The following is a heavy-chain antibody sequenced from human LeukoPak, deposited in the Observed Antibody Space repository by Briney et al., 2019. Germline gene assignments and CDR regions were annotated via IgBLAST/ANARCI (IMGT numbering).Heavy chain of an antibody. V-gene: IGHV4-39*01. J-gene: IGHJ6*03. CDR3: ARHGQYDFWRELHYYSYYMDV. D-gene: IGHD3-3*01. CDR2: IYYSGST. CDR1: GGSISSSSYY. Sequence: SETLSLTCAVSGGSISSSSYYWGWIRQPPGKGLEWIGSIYYSGSTYYNPSLKSRVTISVDTSKNQFSLKLSSVTAADTAVYYCARHGQYDFWRELHYYSYYMDVWGKGTTVTVSS.